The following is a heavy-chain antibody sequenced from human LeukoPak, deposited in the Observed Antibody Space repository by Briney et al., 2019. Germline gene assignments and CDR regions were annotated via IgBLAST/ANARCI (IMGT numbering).Heavy chain of an antibody. Sequence: SGTLSLTCAVSGGSISSSNWWSWVRQPPGKGLEWIGEIYHTGSTNYSPSLKSRVTISVDKSKNQFSLKLSSVTAADTAVYYCARDPDYGGRRSAFDIWGQGTMVTVSS. V-gene: IGHV4-4*02. D-gene: IGHD4-23*01. CDR2: IYHTGST. CDR1: GGSISSSNW. CDR3: ARDPDYGGRRSAFDI. J-gene: IGHJ3*02.